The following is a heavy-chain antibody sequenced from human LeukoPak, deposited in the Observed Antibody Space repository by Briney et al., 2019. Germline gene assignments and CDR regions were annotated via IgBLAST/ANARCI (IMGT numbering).Heavy chain of an antibody. CDR1: GGTFSSYA. V-gene: IGHV1-69*05. D-gene: IGHD6-19*01. J-gene: IGHJ4*02. CDR2: IIPIFGTA. Sequence: SVKVSCKASGGTFSSYAISWVRQAPGQGLEWMGRIIPIFGTANYAQKLQGRVTITTDESTSTAYMELSSLRSEDTAVYYCAVESGSSGFLPFDYWGQGTLVTVSS. CDR3: AVESGSSGFLPFDY.